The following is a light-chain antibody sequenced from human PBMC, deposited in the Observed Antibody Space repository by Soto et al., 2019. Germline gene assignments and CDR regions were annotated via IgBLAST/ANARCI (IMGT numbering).Light chain of an antibody. CDR3: QQYYSYGWK. CDR2: AAS. CDR1: QCISSY. Sequence: AIRMTQSPSSLSASTGDRVTITCRASQCISSYLAWYQQKPGKTPKLLIYAASTLQIGVPSRFSGSGSGTDFTLTISCLQSEDFATYYCQQYYSYGWKFCQGTKVEIK. V-gene: IGKV1-8*01. J-gene: IGKJ1*01.